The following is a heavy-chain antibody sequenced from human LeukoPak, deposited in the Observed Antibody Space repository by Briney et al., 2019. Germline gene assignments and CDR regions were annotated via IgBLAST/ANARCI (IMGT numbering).Heavy chain of an antibody. CDR2: IIPIFGTA. CDR1: GGTFSSYA. J-gene: IGHJ4*02. CDR3: ARVGAVAGPRSFDY. Sequence: SVKVSCKASGGTFSSYAISWVRQAPGQGLEWMGGIIPIFGTANYAQKFQGRVTITAGESTSTAYMELSSLRSEDTAVYYCARVGAVAGPRSFDYWGQGTLVTVSS. D-gene: IGHD6-19*01. V-gene: IGHV1-69*13.